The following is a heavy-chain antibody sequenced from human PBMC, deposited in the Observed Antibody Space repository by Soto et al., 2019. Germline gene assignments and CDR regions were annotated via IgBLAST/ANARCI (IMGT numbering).Heavy chain of an antibody. D-gene: IGHD3-22*01. CDR2: ISGSGGST. Sequence: EVQLLESGGGLVQPGGSLRLSCAASGFTFSSYAMSWVRQAPGKGLEWVSAISGSGGSTYYADSVKGRFTISRDNSKNTLYLKMNSLRAEDTAVYYCAKDVRTYYYDSSGDWDDAFDIWGQGTMVTVSS. V-gene: IGHV3-23*01. J-gene: IGHJ3*02. CDR1: GFTFSSYA. CDR3: AKDVRTYYYDSSGDWDDAFDI.